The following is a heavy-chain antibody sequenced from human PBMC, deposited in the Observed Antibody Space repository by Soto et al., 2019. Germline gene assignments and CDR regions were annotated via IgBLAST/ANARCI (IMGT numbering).Heavy chain of an antibody. V-gene: IGHV3-15*01. D-gene: IGHD2-15*01. CDR3: TTALGYCSGGSCYKDDY. CDR2: IKSKTDGGTT. Sequence: GGSLRLSCAASGFTFSNAWMIWVRQAPGKGLEWVGRIKSKTDGGTTDYAAPVKGRFTISRDDSKNTLYLQMNSLKTEDTAVYFCTTALGYCSGGSCYKDDYWGQGTLVTVSS. CDR1: GFTFSNAW. J-gene: IGHJ4*02.